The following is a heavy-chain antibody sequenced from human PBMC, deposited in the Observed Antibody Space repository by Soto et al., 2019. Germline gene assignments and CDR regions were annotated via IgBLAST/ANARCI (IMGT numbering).Heavy chain of an antibody. CDR3: AASCVGCGGFNYYGMDV. J-gene: IGHJ6*02. Sequence: QVQLQESGPGLVKPSQTLSLTCSVSGASISSGGYYWNWIRQHPGKGLEWIGYIYYSGTTYYNPSLKSRVTISGDTSKNQFSLKLSSVTAADTAVYYCAASCVGCGGFNYYGMDVWGQGTTVTVSS. V-gene: IGHV4-31*03. CDR1: GASISSGGYY. D-gene: IGHD2-21*01. CDR2: IYYSGTT.